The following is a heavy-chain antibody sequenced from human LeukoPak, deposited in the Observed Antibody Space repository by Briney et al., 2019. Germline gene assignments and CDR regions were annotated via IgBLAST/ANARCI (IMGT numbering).Heavy chain of an antibody. CDR2: IIPILGIA. Sequence: GASVKVSCKASGYTFSSYAISWVRQAPGQGLERMGRIIPILGIANYAQKFQGRVTITADKSTSTAYMELSSLRSEDTAVYYCARAEVRDGYNYKIDAFDIWGQGTMVTVSS. J-gene: IGHJ3*02. CDR3: ARAEVRDGYNYKIDAFDI. CDR1: GYTFSSYA. V-gene: IGHV1-69*04. D-gene: IGHD5-24*01.